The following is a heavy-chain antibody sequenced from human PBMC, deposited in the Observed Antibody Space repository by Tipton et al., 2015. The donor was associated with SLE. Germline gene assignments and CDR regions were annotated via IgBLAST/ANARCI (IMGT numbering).Heavy chain of an antibody. D-gene: IGHD2-15*01. CDR3: ARIPLHLGGFDI. Sequence: QSGPEVKKPGASVKVSCKASGYTFTGYYMHWVRQAPGQGLEWMGWINPNSGGTKYAQKFQGRVTMTRDTSISTAYMELSRLRSDDTAVYYCARIPLHLGGFDIWGQGTLVTVSS. V-gene: IGHV1-2*02. CDR2: INPNSGGT. J-gene: IGHJ3*02. CDR1: GYTFTGYY.